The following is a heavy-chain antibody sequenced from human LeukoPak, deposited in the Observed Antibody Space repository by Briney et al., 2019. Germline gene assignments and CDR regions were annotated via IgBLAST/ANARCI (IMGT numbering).Heavy chain of an antibody. CDR2: INAGNGNT. D-gene: IGHD6-13*01. Sequence: ASVKVSCKASGYTFTSYAMHWVRQAPGQRLEWMGWINAGNGNTKYSQKFQGRVTMTTDTSTSTAYMELRSLRSDDTAVYYCARDSGSSWADYWGQGTLVTVSS. V-gene: IGHV1-3*01. CDR3: ARDSGSSWADY. J-gene: IGHJ4*02. CDR1: GYTFTSYA.